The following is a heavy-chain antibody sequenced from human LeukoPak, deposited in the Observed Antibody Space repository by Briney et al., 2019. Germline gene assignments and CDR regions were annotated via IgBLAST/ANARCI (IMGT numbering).Heavy chain of an antibody. J-gene: IGHJ4*02. CDR3: ARDVSGYSSSWPDY. V-gene: IGHV1-3*01. CDR2: FNAGNGNT. Sequence: ASVKVSCKASGYTFTSYAMHWARQAPGQRLEWMGWFNAGNGNTKYSQKFQGRVTITRDTSASTAYMELSSLRSEDTAVYYCARDVSGYSSSWPDYWGQGTLVTVSS. D-gene: IGHD6-13*01. CDR1: GYTFTSYA.